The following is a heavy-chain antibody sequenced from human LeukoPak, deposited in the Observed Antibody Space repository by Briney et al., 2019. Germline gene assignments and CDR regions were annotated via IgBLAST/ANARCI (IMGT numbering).Heavy chain of an antibody. CDR3: AREPLSSSWSYYYYYGMDV. V-gene: IGHV7-4-1*02. CDR2: INTNTGNP. Sequence: ASVKVSCKASGYTFTSYAMNWVRQAPGQGLEWMGWINTNTGNPTYAQGFTGRFVFSLDTSVSTAYLQISSLKAEDTAMYYCAREPLSSSWSYYYYYGMDVWGQGTTVTVSS. CDR1: GYTFTSYA. D-gene: IGHD6-13*01. J-gene: IGHJ6*02.